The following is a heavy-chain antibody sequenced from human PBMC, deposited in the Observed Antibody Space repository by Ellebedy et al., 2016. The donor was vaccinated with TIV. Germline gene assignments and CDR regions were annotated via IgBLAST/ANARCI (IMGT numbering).Heavy chain of an antibody. CDR1: GFTFDDYA. J-gene: IGHJ4*02. Sequence: SLKISCAASGFTFDDYAMHWVRQAPGKGLEWVSGISWNSGSIGYADSVKGRFTISRDNVKNSLYLQMNSLRAEDTAWYYCAKSRAYDILEGIDYWGQGTLVSVSS. CDR3: AKSRAYDILEGIDY. D-gene: IGHD3-9*01. V-gene: IGHV3-9*01. CDR2: ISWNSGSI.